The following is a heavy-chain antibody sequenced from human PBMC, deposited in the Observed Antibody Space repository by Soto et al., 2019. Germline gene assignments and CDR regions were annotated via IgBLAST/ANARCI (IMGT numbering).Heavy chain of an antibody. J-gene: IGHJ6*02. CDR1: GGTFSSYA. V-gene: IGHV1-69*13. CDR3: ARGGRITMIVVPRSDYYYYGMDV. Sequence: ASVKVSCKASGGTFSSYAISWVRQAPGQGLEWMGGIIPIFGTANYAQKFQGRVTITADESTSTAYMELSSLRSEDTAVYYCARGGRITMIVVPRSDYYYYGMDVWGQGTTVTVSS. CDR2: IIPIFGTA. D-gene: IGHD3-22*01.